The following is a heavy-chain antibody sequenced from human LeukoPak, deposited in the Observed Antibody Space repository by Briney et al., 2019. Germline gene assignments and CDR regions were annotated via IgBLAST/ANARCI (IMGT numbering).Heavy chain of an antibody. V-gene: IGHV4-4*09. CDR1: GGSISSYY. CDR2: IYTSEST. D-gene: IGHD1-26*01. Sequence: SETLSLTCTVSGGSISSYYWSWIRQPPGKGLEWIGYIYTSESTNYNPSLKSRVTISVDTSKNQFSLKLSSVTAADTAVYYCARRSGSYYSDWGQGTLVTVSS. CDR3: ARRSGSYYSD. J-gene: IGHJ4*02.